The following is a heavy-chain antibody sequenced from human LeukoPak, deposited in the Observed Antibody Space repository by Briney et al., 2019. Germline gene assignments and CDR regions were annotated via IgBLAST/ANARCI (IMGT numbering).Heavy chain of an antibody. CDR3: ARLASGSYGPLTPFDY. J-gene: IGHJ4*02. D-gene: IGHD1-26*01. V-gene: IGHV4-59*08. CDR1: GGSIPSYY. Sequence: SETLSLTCTVSGGSIPSYYWSWIRQPPGKELEWIGDIYYSGSTNYNPSLKSRVTISVDTSKNQFSLRLSSVTAADTAVYYSARLASGSYGPLTPFDYWGQGPLVTVSS. CDR2: IYYSGST.